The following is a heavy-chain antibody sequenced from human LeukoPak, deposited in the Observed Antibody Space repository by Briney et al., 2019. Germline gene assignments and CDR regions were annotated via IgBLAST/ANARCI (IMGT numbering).Heavy chain of an antibody. J-gene: IGHJ5*02. CDR2: ISAYNGNT. Sequence: ASVKVSCKASGYTFTSYGISWVRQAPGQGLEWMGWISAYNGNTNYAQKLQGRVTMTTDTSTSTAYMELRSLRSYDTAVYYCARAGARDYYDSSGYYWFDPWGQGTLVTVSS. V-gene: IGHV1-18*01. CDR3: ARAGARDYYDSSGYYWFDP. D-gene: IGHD3-22*01. CDR1: GYTFTSYG.